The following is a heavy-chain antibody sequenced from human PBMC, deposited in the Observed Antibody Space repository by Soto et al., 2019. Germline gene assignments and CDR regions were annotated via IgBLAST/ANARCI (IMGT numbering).Heavy chain of an antibody. CDR1: GFTFDDYA. CDR2: ISGSGGST. Sequence: GSLRLSCAASGFTFDDYAMHWVRQAPGKGLEWVSAISGSGGSTYYADSVKGRFTISRDNSKNTLYLQMNSLRAEDTAVYYCAKEEVVEYFDYWGQGTLVTVSS. V-gene: IGHV3-23*01. CDR3: AKEEVVEYFDY. D-gene: IGHD2-15*01. J-gene: IGHJ4*02.